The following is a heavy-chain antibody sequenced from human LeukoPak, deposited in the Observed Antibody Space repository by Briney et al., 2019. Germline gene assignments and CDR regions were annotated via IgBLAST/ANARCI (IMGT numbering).Heavy chain of an antibody. Sequence: ASVKVSCKASGYTFTGYYMHWVRQAPGQGLEWMGWIKPNSGGTNYAQKFQGRVTMTRDTSISTAYMELSRLRSDDTAVYYCATDPQGYCSSTSCYGGDWFDPWGQGTLVIVSS. V-gene: IGHV1-2*02. CDR3: ATDPQGYCSSTSCYGGDWFDP. CDR1: GYTFTGYY. D-gene: IGHD2-2*01. CDR2: IKPNSGGT. J-gene: IGHJ5*02.